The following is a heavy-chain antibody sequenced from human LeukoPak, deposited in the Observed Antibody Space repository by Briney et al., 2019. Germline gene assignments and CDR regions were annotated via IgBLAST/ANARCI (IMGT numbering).Heavy chain of an antibody. CDR3: ARQADYNTLTGYHKDHLDY. Sequence: GESPKISCKASGYSFTSYWIAWVRQMPGKGPEWMGIIYPDDSDTRYSPSFQGQVTISADKSINTAYLQWNSLKASDTAMYYCARQADYNTLTGYHKDHLDYWGQGTLVTVSS. J-gene: IGHJ4*02. CDR1: GYSFTSYW. V-gene: IGHV5-51*01. D-gene: IGHD3-9*01. CDR2: IYPDDSDT.